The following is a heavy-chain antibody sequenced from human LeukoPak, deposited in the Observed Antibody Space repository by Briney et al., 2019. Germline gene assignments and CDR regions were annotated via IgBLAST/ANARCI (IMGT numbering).Heavy chain of an antibody. J-gene: IGHJ6*03. CDR1: GYIFTDYA. CDR3: YYYYMDV. Sequence: ASVTVSCKASGYIFTDYAIHWVRQAPGKRTEWMGWMNAGNGNTKYSQKFQGRITLIRDTSAATAYYCARGRGTSGSNRDFYYYYYMDVWGKGTTVTVSS. D-gene: IGHD2-15*01. V-gene: IGHV1-3*01. CDR2: MNAGNGNT.